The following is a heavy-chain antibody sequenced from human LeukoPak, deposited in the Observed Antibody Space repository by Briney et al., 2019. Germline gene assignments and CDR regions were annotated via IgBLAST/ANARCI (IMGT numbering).Heavy chain of an antibody. CDR1: GYSLTSHY. CDR2: INPSGGST. Sequence: ASVKVSCKASGYSLTSHYMHWVRQAPGQGLEWMGMINPSGGSTSYAQKFQGRVTMTRDMSTSTVYMELSSLRSAEDTAVYYCARATHRFHYDILTGYYGNLDYWGQGTLVTVSS. D-gene: IGHD3-9*01. J-gene: IGHJ4*02. CDR3: ARATHRFHYDILTGYYGNLDY. V-gene: IGHV1-46*01.